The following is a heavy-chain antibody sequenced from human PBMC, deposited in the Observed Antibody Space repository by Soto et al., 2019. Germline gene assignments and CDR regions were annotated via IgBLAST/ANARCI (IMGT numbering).Heavy chain of an antibody. CDR1: GFTFSNFA. V-gene: IGHV3-23*01. CDR3: AKGRVVGVTTCPDF. CDR2: INGNGRSK. D-gene: IGHD1-26*01. J-gene: IGHJ4*02. Sequence: EVQLLESGGGLVQPGGSLRLSCAASGFTFSNFAMSWYRQAPGKGLEWVSVINGNGRSKHHTASVQGRFTISRDNSKNALYLQMTSLRAGDTALYYCAKGRVVGVTTCPDFWGQGTLVTVSS.